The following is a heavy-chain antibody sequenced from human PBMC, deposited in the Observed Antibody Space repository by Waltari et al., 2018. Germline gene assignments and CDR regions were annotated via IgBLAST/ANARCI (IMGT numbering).Heavy chain of an antibody. D-gene: IGHD1-7*01. CDR3: AKYISRGRELIA. V-gene: IGHV3-23*01. Sequence: EVQLLESGGDLVQPGGSLRLSCVGSGFIFGAYAMTWVRQAPGKGLEWVSGRSAKSDFTNYADSVKGRFTISRDNSKNTLYLQMNSLRVDDTALYYCAKYISRGRELIAWGQGTLVTVSS. J-gene: IGHJ4*02. CDR1: GFIFGAYA. CDR2: RSAKSDFT.